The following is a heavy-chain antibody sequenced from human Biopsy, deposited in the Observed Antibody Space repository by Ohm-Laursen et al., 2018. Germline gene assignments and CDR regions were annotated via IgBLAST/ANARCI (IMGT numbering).Heavy chain of an antibody. CDR3: ARDSSRRAREGGMDV. CDR1: GTSFNDYS. Sequence: SQTLSLTCAVFGTSFNDYSWTWIRQPPGKGLEWIGEVNHSGSTKYSPSLKSRVTISEDTSQNQFFLKLTSVTAADTAVYYCARDSSRRAREGGMDVWGQGTTVTVSS. V-gene: IGHV4-34*01. J-gene: IGHJ6*02. CDR2: VNHSGST. D-gene: IGHD6-6*01.